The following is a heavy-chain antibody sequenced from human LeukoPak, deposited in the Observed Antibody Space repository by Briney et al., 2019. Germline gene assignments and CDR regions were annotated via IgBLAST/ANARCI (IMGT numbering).Heavy chain of an antibody. D-gene: IGHD1-26*01. Sequence: GRSLRLSCAASGFTFSSYAMHWVRQAPGKGLEWVAVISYDGSNKYYADSVKGRFTISRDNSKDTLYLQMNSLRAEDTAVYYCASTEKGIVGAEIDYWGQGTLVTVPS. J-gene: IGHJ4*02. V-gene: IGHV3-30-3*01. CDR1: GFTFSSYA. CDR2: ISYDGSNK. CDR3: ASTEKGIVGAEIDY.